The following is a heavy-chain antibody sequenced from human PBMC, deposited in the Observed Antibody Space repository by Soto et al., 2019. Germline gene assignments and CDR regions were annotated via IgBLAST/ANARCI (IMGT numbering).Heavy chain of an antibody. CDR2: INPNSGGT. V-gene: IGHV1-2*02. D-gene: IGHD3-3*01. CDR3: ARPITIFGVGTQDNWLDP. Sequence: ASVKVSCKASGYTFTGYYMRWVRQAPGQGLEWMGWINPNSGGTNYAQKFQGRVTMTRDTSISTAYMELSRLRSDDTAVYYCARPITIFGVGTQDNWLDPWGQGTLVTVSS. J-gene: IGHJ5*02. CDR1: GYTFTGYY.